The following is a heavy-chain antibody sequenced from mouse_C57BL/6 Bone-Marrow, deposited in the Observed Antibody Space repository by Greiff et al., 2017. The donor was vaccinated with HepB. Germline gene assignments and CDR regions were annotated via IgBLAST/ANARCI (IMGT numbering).Heavy chain of an antibody. D-gene: IGHD1-1*01. J-gene: IGHJ4*01. Sequence: EVMLVESGGGLVQPGGSLKLSCAASGFTFSDYGMAWVRQAPRKGPEWVAFISNLAYSIYYADTVTGRFTISRENAKNTLYLEMSSLRSEDTAMYYCARQNYGSSYSYAMDYWGQGTSVTVSS. CDR1: GFTFSDYG. V-gene: IGHV5-15*04. CDR3: ARQNYGSSYSYAMDY. CDR2: ISNLAYSI.